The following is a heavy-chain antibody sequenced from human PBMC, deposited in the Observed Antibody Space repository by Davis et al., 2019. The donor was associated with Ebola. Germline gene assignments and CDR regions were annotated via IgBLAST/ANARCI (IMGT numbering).Heavy chain of an antibody. CDR2: IDPSDSYI. D-gene: IGHD3-10*01. Sequence: GESLKISCKGSGYSFTSYWISWVRQMPGKGLEWMGRIDPSDSYINYSPSFQGHVTISADKSISTAYLQWSSLKASDTAMYYCARRFYYASGSPSNLDYWGQGTLVTVSS. CDR3: ARRFYYASGSPSNLDY. CDR1: GYSFTSYW. V-gene: IGHV5-10-1*01. J-gene: IGHJ4*02.